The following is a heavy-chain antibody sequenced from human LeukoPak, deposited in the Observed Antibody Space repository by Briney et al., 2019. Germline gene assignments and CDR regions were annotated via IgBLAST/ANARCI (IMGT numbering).Heavy chain of an antibody. CDR2: IYYSGST. Sequence: SEALSLTCTVSGGSISSYYWSWIRQPPGKGLEWIGYIYYSGSTNYNPSLKSRVTISVDTSKNQFSLKLSSVTAADTAVYYCARAIPRDYWGQGTLVTVSS. J-gene: IGHJ4*02. CDR1: GGSISSYY. CDR3: ARAIPRDY. V-gene: IGHV4-59*01. D-gene: IGHD2-2*02.